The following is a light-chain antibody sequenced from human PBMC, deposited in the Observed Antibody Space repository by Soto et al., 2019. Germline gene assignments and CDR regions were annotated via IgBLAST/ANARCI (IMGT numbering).Light chain of an antibody. CDR2: LGS. Sequence: IVMTPSPLSLPVTPGEPASISCRSSQSLLHSNGYTYLDWYLQKPGQSPQLLIYLGSNRAAGVLDRLRGSGASTDLTLKISRVEAEDDGVYYCMQALQTPRFTFGQGTKLEIK. CDR3: MQALQTPRFT. V-gene: IGKV2-28*01. J-gene: IGKJ2*01. CDR1: QSLLHSNGYTY.